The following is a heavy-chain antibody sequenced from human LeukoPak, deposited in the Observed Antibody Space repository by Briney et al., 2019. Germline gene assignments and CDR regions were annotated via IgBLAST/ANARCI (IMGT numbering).Heavy chain of an antibody. Sequence: GGSLRPSCAASGFTFSSYAMSWVRQAPGKGLEWVSAISGSGGSTYYADSVKGRFTISRDNSKNKLYLQMNSLRAEDTAVYYCAKDGSGWYFVYWGQGTLVTVSS. D-gene: IGHD6-19*01. CDR3: AKDGSGWYFVY. J-gene: IGHJ4*02. V-gene: IGHV3-23*01. CDR1: GFTFSSYA. CDR2: ISGSGGST.